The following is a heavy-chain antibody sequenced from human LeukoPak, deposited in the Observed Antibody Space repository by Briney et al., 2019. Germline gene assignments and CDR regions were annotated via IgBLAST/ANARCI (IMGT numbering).Heavy chain of an antibody. D-gene: IGHD2-2*01. CDR2: IKSKTAGGTT. CDR3: ITLIWSSGTSWYADY. J-gene: IGHJ4*02. Sequence: PGGSLRLSCAASGFTFTNAWMSWVRQAPGQGLEWVGRIKSKTAGGTTDYAAPVKGRFTISRDGSKDTLYLQMNSLRTEDTAVYYCITLIWSSGTSWYADYWGQGTLVTV. CDR1: GFTFTNAW. V-gene: IGHV3-15*01.